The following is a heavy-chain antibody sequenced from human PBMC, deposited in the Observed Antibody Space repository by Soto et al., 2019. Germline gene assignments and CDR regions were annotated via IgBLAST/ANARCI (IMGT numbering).Heavy chain of an antibody. V-gene: IGHV1-69*13. CDR3: ARGVQLVPDAFDI. D-gene: IGHD1-1*01. CDR1: GGTFSSYA. J-gene: IGHJ3*02. Sequence: SVKVSCKASGGTFSSYAISWVRQAPGQGLEWMGGIIPIFGTANYAQKFQGRVTITADESTSTAYMELSSLRSEDTAVYYCARGVQLVPDAFDIWGQGAMVTVSS. CDR2: IIPIFGTA.